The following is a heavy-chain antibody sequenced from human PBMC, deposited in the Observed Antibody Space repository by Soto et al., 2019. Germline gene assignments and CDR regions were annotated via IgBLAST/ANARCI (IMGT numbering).Heavy chain of an antibody. CDR3: ARGRRYVV. CDR1: DYTFSNYY. D-gene: IGHD1-1*01. J-gene: IGHJ4*02. V-gene: IGHV1-46*01. CDR2: INPDGGAT. Sequence: HVQLVQSGAAVRKPGASVSVSCKASDYTFSNYYMSWVRQTPGQGLEWMGKINPDGGATTYAQNFQGRLTITSDTSSYTVYMEITGLTSDDTAVYYCARGRRYVVWGQGTQVTVSS.